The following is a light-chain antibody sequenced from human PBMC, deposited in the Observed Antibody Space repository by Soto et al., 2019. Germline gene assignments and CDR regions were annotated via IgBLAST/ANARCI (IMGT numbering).Light chain of an antibody. CDR1: SSDVGGYNY. Sequence: QSVLTQPASVSGSPGQSITISCTGTSSDVGGYNYVSWYQQQSGTVPKLLVYGDSNRPSGVPDRFSGSKSDTSASLAITGLQAEDEADYYCQSYDSSLSGVIFGGGTKVTVL. CDR2: GDS. V-gene: IGLV2-14*03. J-gene: IGLJ2*01. CDR3: QSYDSSLSGVI.